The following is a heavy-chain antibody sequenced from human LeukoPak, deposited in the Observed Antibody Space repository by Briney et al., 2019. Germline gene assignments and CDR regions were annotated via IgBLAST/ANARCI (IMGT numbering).Heavy chain of an antibody. CDR2: IYHSGST. D-gene: IGHD3-22*01. Sequence: SETLSLTCAVSGGSISSSNWWSWVRQPPGKGLEWIGEIYHSGSTNYNPSLKSRVTISVDKSKNQFSLRLSSVTAADTAVYYCARETGYDSTPDAFDIWGQGTMVTVSS. V-gene: IGHV4-4*02. CDR1: GGSISSSNW. CDR3: ARETGYDSTPDAFDI. J-gene: IGHJ3*02.